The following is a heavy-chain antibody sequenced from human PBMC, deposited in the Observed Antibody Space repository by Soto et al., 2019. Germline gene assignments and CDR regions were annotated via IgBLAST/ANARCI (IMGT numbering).Heavy chain of an antibody. D-gene: IGHD6-25*01. CDR1: GGSISSYY. CDR3: ARDAAGSDYYYYYGMDV. CDR2: IYTSGST. V-gene: IGHV4-4*07. J-gene: IGHJ6*02. Sequence: LSLTCTVSGGSISSYYWSWIRQPAGKGLEWIGRIYTSGSTNYNPSLKSRVTMSVDTSKNQFSLKLSSVTAADTAVYYCARDAAGSDYYYYYGMDVWGQGTTVTVSS.